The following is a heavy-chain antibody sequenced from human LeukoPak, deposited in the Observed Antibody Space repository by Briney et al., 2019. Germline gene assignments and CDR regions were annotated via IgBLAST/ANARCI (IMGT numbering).Heavy chain of an antibody. CDR3: ARSAVAGKGETVNWFDP. CDR2: INHSGST. D-gene: IGHD6-19*01. J-gene: IGHJ5*02. Sequence: SETLSLTCTVSSGSISSSSYYWSWIRQPPGKGLEWIGEINHSGSTNYNPSLKSRVTISVDTSKNQFSLKLSSVTAADTAVYYCARSAVAGKGETVNWFDPWGQGTLVTVSS. V-gene: IGHV4-39*07. CDR1: SGSISSSSYY.